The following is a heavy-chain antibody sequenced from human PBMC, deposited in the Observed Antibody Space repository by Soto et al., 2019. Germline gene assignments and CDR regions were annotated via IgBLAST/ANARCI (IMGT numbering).Heavy chain of an antibody. V-gene: IGHV5-51*01. CDR1: GYSFTSYW. CDR3: ARHEGYCISTSCYGDY. Sequence: GESLKISCKGSGYSFTSYWIGWVRQMPGKGLEWMGIIYPGDSDTRYSPSFQGQVTISADKSISTAYLQWSSLKASDTAMYYCARHEGYCISTSCYGDYWGQGTLVTVSS. J-gene: IGHJ4*02. D-gene: IGHD2-2*01. CDR2: IYPGDSDT.